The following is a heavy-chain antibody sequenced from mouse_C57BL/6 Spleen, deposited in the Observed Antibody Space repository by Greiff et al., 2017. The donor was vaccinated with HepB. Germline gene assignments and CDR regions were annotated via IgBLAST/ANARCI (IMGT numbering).Heavy chain of an antibody. J-gene: IGHJ2*01. CDR3: ARSGITTVVGGFDY. V-gene: IGHV1-80*01. D-gene: IGHD1-1*01. Sequence: QVQLQQSGAELVKPGASVKISCKASGYAFSSYWMNWVKQRPGKGLEWIGQIYPGDGDTNYNGKFKGKATLTADKSSSTAYMQLSSLTSEDSAVYFCARSGITTVVGGFDYWGQGTTLTVSS. CDR1: GYAFSSYW. CDR2: IYPGDGDT.